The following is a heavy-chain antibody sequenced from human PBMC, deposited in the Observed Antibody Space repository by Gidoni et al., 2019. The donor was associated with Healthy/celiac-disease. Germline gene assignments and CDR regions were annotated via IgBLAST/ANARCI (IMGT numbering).Heavy chain of an antibody. CDR1: GYTFTSYG. Sequence: QVQLAQSGAEVKKPGASVKFSCMASGYTFTSYGISWVRQAPGQGLEWMGWISAYNGNTNYAQKLQGRVTMTTDTSTSTAYMELRSLRSDDTAVYYCARAPDFYSGGYLFIDYWGQGTLVTVSS. CDR2: ISAYNGNT. CDR3: ARAPDFYSGGYLFIDY. D-gene: IGHD6-25*01. J-gene: IGHJ4*02. V-gene: IGHV1-18*01.